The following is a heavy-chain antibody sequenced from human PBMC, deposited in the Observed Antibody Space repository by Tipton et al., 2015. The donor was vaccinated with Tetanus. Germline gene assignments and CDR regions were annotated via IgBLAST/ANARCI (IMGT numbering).Heavy chain of an antibody. Sequence: QLVQSGAEVKKPGASVKISCKASGYTFTDYNTHWVRQAPGQGLEWMGILHPSGVSAAYAQKFQDRVTMTRDTSSSTVYMELNRLRSDDTAVYYCASLGIGSGFYLYSRDVWGQGTTVIVS. CDR3: ASLGIGSGFYLYSRDV. V-gene: IGHV1-46*03. CDR2: LHPSGVSA. J-gene: IGHJ6*02. D-gene: IGHD4-11*01. CDR1: GYTFTDYN.